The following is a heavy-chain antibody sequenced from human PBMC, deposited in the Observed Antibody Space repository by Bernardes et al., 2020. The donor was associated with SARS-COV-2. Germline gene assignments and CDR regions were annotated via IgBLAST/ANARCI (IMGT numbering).Heavy chain of an antibody. CDR3: ARGGGYSSSPDDY. Sequence: GGSLRLSCAASGFTFSSYWMHWVRQAPGKGLVWVSRINSDGSTISHADSVKGRFTISRDNAKNTLYLQMNSLRAEDTAVYYCARGGGYSSSPDDYWGQGTLVTVSS. D-gene: IGHD6-13*01. V-gene: IGHV3-74*01. J-gene: IGHJ4*02. CDR2: INSDGSTI. CDR1: GFTFSSYW.